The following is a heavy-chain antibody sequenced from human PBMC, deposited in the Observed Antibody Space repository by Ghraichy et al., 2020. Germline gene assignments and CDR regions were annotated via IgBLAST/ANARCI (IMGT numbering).Heavy chain of an antibody. CDR3: ARQTIPGEGGRGWFYP. D-gene: IGHD7-27*01. J-gene: IGHJ5*02. CDR1: GGSISSRYYY. CDR2: IYSNGST. V-gene: IGHV4-39*01. Sequence: SETLSLTCTVSGGSISSRYYYWDRLRQPPGKGLEWIGSIYSNGSTYYNPSLKSRVTISVDTSKNQFSLELSSVTAADTALYHCARQTIPGEGGRGWFYPWGQGTLVTVSS.